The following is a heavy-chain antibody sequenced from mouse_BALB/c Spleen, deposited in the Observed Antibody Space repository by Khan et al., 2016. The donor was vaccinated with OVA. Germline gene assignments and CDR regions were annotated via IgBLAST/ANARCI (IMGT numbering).Heavy chain of an antibody. D-gene: IGHD2-1*01. V-gene: IGHV1S132*01. J-gene: IGHJ3*01. Sequence: VQLQESGAELVKPGASVKLSCKTSGYTFTSYWIQWVKQRPGQGLGWIGQIFPGTGTTYYNENFKGKATLTVDTSSRTAYMQLSSLTSEDSAVYFCARGYFGNYAFVYWGQGTLVTVAP. CDR3: ARGYFGNYAFVY. CDR2: IFPGTGTT. CDR1: GYTFTSYW.